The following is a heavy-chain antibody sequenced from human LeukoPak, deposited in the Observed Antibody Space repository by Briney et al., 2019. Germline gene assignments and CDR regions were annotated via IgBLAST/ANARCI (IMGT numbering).Heavy chain of an antibody. CDR1: GYTFTSYD. Sequence: ASVKVSCKASGYTFTSYDINWVRQATGQGLEWMGWMNPNSGNTGYAQKFQGRVTMTRNTSISTAYMELSSLRSEDTAVYYCASLDILTGNFVYWGQGTLVTVSS. D-gene: IGHD3-9*01. CDR3: ASLDILTGNFVY. J-gene: IGHJ4*02. V-gene: IGHV1-8*01. CDR2: MNPNSGNT.